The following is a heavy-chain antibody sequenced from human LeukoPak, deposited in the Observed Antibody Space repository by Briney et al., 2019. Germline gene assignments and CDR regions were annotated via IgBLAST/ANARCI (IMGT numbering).Heavy chain of an antibody. D-gene: IGHD4-17*01. J-gene: IGHJ6*03. V-gene: IGHV3-7*01. CDR1: GFTFSIYW. CDR2: IQQDGGEK. Sequence: GGSLRLSCAASGFTFSIYWMNWDRQAPGKRLEWVAHIQQDGGEKYYVDSVKGRFTISRDNAKNSLFLQMNSLRAEDTAVYYCARDANYGDYDPVIYYMDVWGKGTTVTVSS. CDR3: ARDANYGDYDPVIYYMDV.